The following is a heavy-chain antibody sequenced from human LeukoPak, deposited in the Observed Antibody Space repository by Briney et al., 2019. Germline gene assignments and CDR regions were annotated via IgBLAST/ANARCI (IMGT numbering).Heavy chain of an antibody. V-gene: IGHV3-23*01. CDR2: ISESGGTT. J-gene: IGHJ4*02. CDR3: ARQWLVNG. Sequence: WIRQAPGKGLEWVSSISESGGTTDYADSVKGRFTISRDNSKNTLYLQMNSLRAEDTAVYYCARQWLVNGWGQGTLVTVSS. D-gene: IGHD6-19*01.